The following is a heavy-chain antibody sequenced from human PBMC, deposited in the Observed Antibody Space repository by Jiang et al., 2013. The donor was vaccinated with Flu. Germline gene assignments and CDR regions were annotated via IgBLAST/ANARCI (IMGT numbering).Heavy chain of an antibody. CDR2: ISYDGSNK. D-gene: IGHD3-22*01. CDR3: AKTYYGSSGYYSAPLFDY. J-gene: IGHJ4*02. V-gene: IGHV3-30*18. Sequence: VISYDGSNKYYADSVKGRFTISRDNSKNTLYLQMNSLRAEDTAVYYCAKTYYGSSGYYSAPLFDYWGQGTLVTVSS.